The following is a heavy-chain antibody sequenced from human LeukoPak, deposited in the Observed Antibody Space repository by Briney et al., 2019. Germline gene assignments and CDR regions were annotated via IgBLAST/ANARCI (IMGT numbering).Heavy chain of an antibody. CDR1: GFTFNNYA. D-gene: IGHD3-22*01. V-gene: IGHV3-23*01. CDR2: VSGSGDNT. CDR3: ARRYYDSSGYNF. J-gene: IGHJ4*02. Sequence: GGSLRLSCAASGFTFNNYAMNWVRPAPGKGLEWVSSVSGSGDNTYYADSVKGRFTISRDNSKNTLYLQMNSLRAEDTAVYYCARRYYDSSGYNFWGQGTLVTVSS.